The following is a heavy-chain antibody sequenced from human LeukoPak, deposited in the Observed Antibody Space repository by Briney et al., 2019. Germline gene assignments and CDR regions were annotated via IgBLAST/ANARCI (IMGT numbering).Heavy chain of an antibody. CDR2: INHSGST. D-gene: IGHD3-10*01. CDR3: ARGPDGYYYGSGSYDRRHPFHFDY. V-gene: IGHV4-34*01. J-gene: IGHJ4*02. Sequence: KTSETLPLTCTVYGGSFSGYYWSWIRQPPGKGLEWIGGINHSGSTNYNPSLKSRVTISVDTSKNQFSLKLSSVTAADTAVYYCARGPDGYYYGSGSYDRRHPFHFDYWGQGTLVTVSS. CDR1: GGSFSGYY.